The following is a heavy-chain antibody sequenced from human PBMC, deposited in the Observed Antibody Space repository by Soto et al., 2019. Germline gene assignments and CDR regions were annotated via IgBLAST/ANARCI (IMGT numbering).Heavy chain of an antibody. V-gene: IGHV2-26*01. CDR2: IFSNDEK. J-gene: IGHJ6*02. Sequence: SGPTLVNPTETLTLTCTVSGFSLSNARMGVSWIRQPPGKALEWLAHIFSNDEKSYSTSLKSRLTISKDTSKSQVVLTMTNMDPVDTATHYCARYSSSWYSYGMDVWGQGTTVTVSS. D-gene: IGHD6-13*01. CDR1: GFSLSNARMG. CDR3: ARYSSSWYSYGMDV.